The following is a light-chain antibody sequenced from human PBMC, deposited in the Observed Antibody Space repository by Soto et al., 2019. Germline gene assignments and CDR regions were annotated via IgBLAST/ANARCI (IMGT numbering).Light chain of an antibody. V-gene: IGLV2-14*01. CDR2: EVS. J-gene: IGLJ1*01. Sequence: QSALTQPASVSGSPGQSITISCTGTSSDVGGYNYVSWYQQHPGKAPKLMIYEVSNRPSGVSNRFSGSKSSNTASLTISGLQAEDEADYYCSSYTSSSTHYVFGTGTKVTVL. CDR3: SSYTSSSTHYV. CDR1: SSDVGGYNY.